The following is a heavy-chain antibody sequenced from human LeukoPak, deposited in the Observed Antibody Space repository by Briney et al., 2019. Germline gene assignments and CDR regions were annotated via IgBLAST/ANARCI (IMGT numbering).Heavy chain of an antibody. V-gene: IGHV4-59*01. D-gene: IGHD3-16*01. CDR3: ARFTPQGYGWGGYNRFDP. Sequence: PSETLSLTCTVSGGSISSYYWSWIRQPPGKGLEGIGYIYYSGSTNYNPSLKSRVTISVDTTENQFSLKLSSVTAADTAVYYCARFTPQGYGWGGYNRFDPWGQGTLVTVSS. J-gene: IGHJ5*02. CDR1: GGSISSYY. CDR2: IYYSGST.